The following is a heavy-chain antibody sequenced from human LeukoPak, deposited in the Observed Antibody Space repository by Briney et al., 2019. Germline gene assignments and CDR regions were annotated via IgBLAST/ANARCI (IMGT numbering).Heavy chain of an antibody. CDR3: ARWGPELDGTIDY. CDR2: ISGSGGST. V-gene: IGHV3-23*01. CDR1: GFTFSSYA. Sequence: GGSLRLPCAASGFTFSSYAMSWVRQAPGKGLEWVSAISGSGGSTYYADSVKGRFTISRDNSKNTLYLQMNSLRAEDTAVYYCARWGPELDGTIDYWGQGTLVTVSS. D-gene: IGHD1-26*01. J-gene: IGHJ4*02.